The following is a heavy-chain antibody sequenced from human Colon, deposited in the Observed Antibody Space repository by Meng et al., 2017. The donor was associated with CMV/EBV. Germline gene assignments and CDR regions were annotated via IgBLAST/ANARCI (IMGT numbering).Heavy chain of an antibody. D-gene: IGHD3-3*01. Sequence: GESLKISCAASGFTFSNYWMTWVRQAPGKGLEWVANIKQNGRETSYADSVKGRFTISRDDAKNSLYLQMDSLRPEDTAVYYCAGDPFQAHLLDDFLDSWGQGTLVTVSS. CDR1: GFTFSNYW. CDR2: IKQNGRET. CDR3: AGDPFQAHLLDDFLDS. V-gene: IGHV3-7*01. J-gene: IGHJ4*02.